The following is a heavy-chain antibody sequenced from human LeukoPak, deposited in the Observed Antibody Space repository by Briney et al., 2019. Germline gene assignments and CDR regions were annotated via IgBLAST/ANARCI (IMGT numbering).Heavy chain of an antibody. D-gene: IGHD6-19*01. Sequence: GGSLRLSCAASGFTFSSYWMHWVRQAPGKGLVWVSRINSGGSSTSYADSVKGRFTISRDNAKNTLYLQMNSLRVEDTAVYYCGGSSGPNWFDPWGQGTLVAVSS. CDR2: INSGGSST. CDR1: GFTFSSYW. CDR3: GGSSGPNWFDP. V-gene: IGHV3-74*01. J-gene: IGHJ5*02.